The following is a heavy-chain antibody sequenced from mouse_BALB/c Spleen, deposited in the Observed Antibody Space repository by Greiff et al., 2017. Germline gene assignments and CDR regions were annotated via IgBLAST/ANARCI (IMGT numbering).Heavy chain of an antibody. J-gene: IGHJ3*01. CDR3: ARGPWFAY. Sequence: EVKLQESGAELVKPGASVKLSCTASGFNIKDTYMHWVQQRPEQGLEWIGRIDPANGNTKYDPKFQGKATITADTSSNTAYLQLRSLTSEDTAVYYCARGPWFAYWGQGTLVTVSA. CDR2: IDPANGNT. CDR1: GFNIKDTY. V-gene: IGHV14-3*02.